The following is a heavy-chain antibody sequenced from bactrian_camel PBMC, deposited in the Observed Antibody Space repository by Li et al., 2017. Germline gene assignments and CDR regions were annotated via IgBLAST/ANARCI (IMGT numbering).Heavy chain of an antibody. V-gene: IGHV3S53*01. CDR2: VSSDDSK. Sequence: VQLVESGGGSVRAGGSLKLSCTASRVRFSNCGMGWYRQAPDKERELVSIVSSDDSKTYADSVKGRFTISLHHGGHGGSRGMCRGFLQHRRGPCFWGQG. J-gene: IGHJ4*01. CDR1: RVRFSNCG. D-gene: IGHD1*01.